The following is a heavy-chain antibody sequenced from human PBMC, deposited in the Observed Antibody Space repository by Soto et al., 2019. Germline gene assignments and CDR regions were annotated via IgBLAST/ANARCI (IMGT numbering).Heavy chain of an antibody. CDR2: VLHDGSAE. D-gene: IGHD5-12*01. J-gene: IGHJ6*02. CDR3: ARSRDGYTFYFYYGMDG. Sequence: PGGSLRLSCAASVFTFPSYGMHWARRSPGNGLEWMALVLHDGSAEYYADSVKGRFTISRDNSKNTLYLQMNSLRAEDTAVYYCARSRDGYTFYFYYGMDGWGQGTTVTVSS. CDR1: VFTFPSYG. V-gene: IGHV3-30*03.